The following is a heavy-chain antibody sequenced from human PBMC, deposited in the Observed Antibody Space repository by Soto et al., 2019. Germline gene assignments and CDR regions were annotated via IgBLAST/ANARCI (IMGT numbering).Heavy chain of an antibody. CDR1: GYTFTGYY. V-gene: IGHV1-2*04. CDR3: ARATIPRGYSYGYFYYMVV. Sequence: QVQLVQSGAEVKKPGASVKVSCKASGYTFTGYYMHWVRQAPGQGLEWMGWINPNSGGTNYAQKFQGWVTMTMDTSISTAYMELSRLRSDDTAVYYCARATIPRGYSYGYFYYMVVWGKGTTVTVSS. CDR2: INPNSGGT. J-gene: IGHJ6*03. D-gene: IGHD5-18*01.